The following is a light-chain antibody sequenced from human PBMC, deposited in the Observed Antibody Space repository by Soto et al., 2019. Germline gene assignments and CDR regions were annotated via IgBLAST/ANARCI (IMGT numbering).Light chain of an antibody. Sequence: DIQLTQSPSFLSASVGDRVTITCRASQGISSYLAWYQQKPGKAPKLLIYAASTLQSGVPSRFSGSGYGTDFALTISNLQPEDFATYFCQQLYSYPLTFGGGTTVEF. J-gene: IGKJ4*02. CDR2: AAS. V-gene: IGKV1-9*01. CDR3: QQLYSYPLT. CDR1: QGISSY.